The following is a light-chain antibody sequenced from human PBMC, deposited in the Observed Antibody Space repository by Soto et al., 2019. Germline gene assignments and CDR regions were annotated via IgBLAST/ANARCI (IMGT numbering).Light chain of an antibody. V-gene: IGKV3-11*01. Sequence: EIVLTQSPATLSLSPGERATLSCRASQSVSSYLAWYQQKPGQAPRLLIYDASNRATGIPARFSGSGSGTDFTLTISSLEPEDFAVHYCQQRSNWPPGGTFGQGTKLEIK. CDR3: QQRSNWPPGGT. CDR2: DAS. J-gene: IGKJ2*01. CDR1: QSVSSY.